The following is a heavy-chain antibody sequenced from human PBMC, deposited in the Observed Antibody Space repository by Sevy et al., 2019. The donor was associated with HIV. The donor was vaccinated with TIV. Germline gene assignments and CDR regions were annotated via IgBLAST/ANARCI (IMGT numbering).Heavy chain of an antibody. D-gene: IGHD2-21*02. V-gene: IGHV3-49*03. Sequence: GGSLRLSCTASGFTFGDYAISWFRQAPGKGLEWVGFIRTKHYGGTTEYAASVKGRFTISRDDSKNIAYLQMNSLKTEDTAVYYCTRGERHCGGDCYSSPPWWFDPWGQGTLVTVSS. CDR2: IRTKHYGGTT. J-gene: IGHJ5*02. CDR1: GFTFGDYA. CDR3: TRGERHCGGDCYSSPPWWFDP.